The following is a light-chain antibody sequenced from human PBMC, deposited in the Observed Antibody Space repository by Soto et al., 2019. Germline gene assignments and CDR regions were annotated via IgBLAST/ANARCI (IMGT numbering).Light chain of an antibody. CDR3: QTWGTGPWV. Sequence: QLVLTQSPSASASLGASVKLTCTLSSGHSNYAIAWHQQQPEKGPRYLMKLDSDGSHSKGDGIPDRFSGSSAGAERYLTSSSLQSEDEADYYCQTWGTGPWVFGGGTKVTVL. J-gene: IGLJ3*02. CDR2: LDSDGSH. V-gene: IGLV4-69*01. CDR1: SGHSNYA.